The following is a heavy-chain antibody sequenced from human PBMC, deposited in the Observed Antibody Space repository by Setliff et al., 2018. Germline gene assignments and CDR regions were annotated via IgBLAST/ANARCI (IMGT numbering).Heavy chain of an antibody. CDR1: GGSFSGYY. CDR2: IYHSGKT. CDR3: ARLLAGTGGFFYYGVDV. Sequence: SETLSLTCAVYGGSFSGYYWSWIRQPPGKGREWIGSIYHSGKTYYNPSLKSRVTISVDTSKNQFSLKLSSVTAADTAVYYCARLLAGTGGFFYYGVDVWGQGTTVTVSS. J-gene: IGHJ6*02. V-gene: IGHV4-34*01. D-gene: IGHD6-19*01.